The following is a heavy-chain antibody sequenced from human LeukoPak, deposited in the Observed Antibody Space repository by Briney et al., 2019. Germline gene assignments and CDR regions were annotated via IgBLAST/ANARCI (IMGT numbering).Heavy chain of an antibody. D-gene: IGHD2-15*01. Sequence: GGSLRLSCAASGFTFSNYAMHWVRQAPGKGLEWVSSISTSSSYIYYADSVKGRFTISRDNARNSLYLQMNTLRAEDTAVYSCARGADGVSSNSRGWFDPWGQGTLVTVSS. J-gene: IGHJ5*02. CDR1: GFTFSNYA. V-gene: IGHV3-21*06. CDR2: ISTSSSYI. CDR3: ARGADGVSSNSRGWFDP.